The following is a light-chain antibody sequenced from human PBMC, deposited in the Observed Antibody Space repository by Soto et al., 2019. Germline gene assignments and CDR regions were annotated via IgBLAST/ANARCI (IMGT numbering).Light chain of an antibody. CDR1: ESFARTY. CDR3: QQYGASPLT. Sequence: EIVLTQSPGTLSLSPGERATLSCRASESFARTYLAWYQQKPGQAPRLLIHGASSRATGIPDRFSGSNSGTYFTLTSSRLEPEDSAVYYCQQYGASPLTFGGGTKVEIK. J-gene: IGKJ4*01. V-gene: IGKV3-20*01. CDR2: GAS.